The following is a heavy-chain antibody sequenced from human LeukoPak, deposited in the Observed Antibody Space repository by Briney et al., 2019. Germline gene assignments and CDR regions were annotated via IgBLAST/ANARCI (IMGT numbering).Heavy chain of an antibody. V-gene: IGHV3-21*01. CDR1: GFTFSSYS. D-gene: IGHD6-19*01. Sequence: GGSLRLSCAASGFTFSSYSMNWVRQAPGKGLEWVSSISSSSSYIYYADSVKGRFTISRDNAKSPLYLQMNSLRAEDTAVYYCARDQQWLYYFDYWGQGTLVTVSS. CDR2: ISSSSSYI. CDR3: ARDQQWLYYFDY. J-gene: IGHJ4*02.